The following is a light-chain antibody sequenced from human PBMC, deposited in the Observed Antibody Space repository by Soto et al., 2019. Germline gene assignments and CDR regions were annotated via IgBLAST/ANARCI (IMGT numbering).Light chain of an antibody. CDR2: NDD. CDR3: AGWDDSLLGPV. J-gene: IGLJ3*02. Sequence: QSALTQPPSASGTPGQRVTISCSGSSSGLEIKILNWYQHIPGKAPKLLIYNDDQRPSWFPDRFSGSRSGTSASLVIAGLRSEDEAEYYCAGWDDSLLGPVVGGGTQLTVL. V-gene: IGLV1-44*01. CDR1: SSGLEIKI.